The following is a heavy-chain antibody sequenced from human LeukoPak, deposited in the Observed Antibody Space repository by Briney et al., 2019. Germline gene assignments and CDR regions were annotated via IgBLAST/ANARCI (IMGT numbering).Heavy chain of an antibody. D-gene: IGHD3-10*01. CDR2: IYYRGST. CDR3: ASSITMVRGVIPFDY. Sequence: NPSETLSLTCTVSGGSISSYYWSWIRQPPGKGLEWIGYIYYRGSTNYNPSLKRRVTISVDTSKNQFSLKLSSVTAADTAVYYCASSITMVRGVIPFDYWGQGTLVTVS. V-gene: IGHV4-59*08. CDR1: GGSISSYY. J-gene: IGHJ4*02.